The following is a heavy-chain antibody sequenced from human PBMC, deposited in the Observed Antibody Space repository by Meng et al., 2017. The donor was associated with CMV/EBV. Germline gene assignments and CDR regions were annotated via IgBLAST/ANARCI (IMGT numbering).Heavy chain of an antibody. CDR2: IIPILGIA. D-gene: IGHD2-2*01. Sequence: SVKVSCKASGGTFSSYAISWVRQAPGQGLEWMGGIIPILGIANYAQKFQGRVTITADKSTSTAYMELSSLRSEDTAVYYCARGGYCSSTSCRDYYYYGMDVWGRGTTVTVSS. V-gene: IGHV1-69*10. CDR3: ARGGYCSSTSCRDYYYYGMDV. CDR1: GGTFSSYA. J-gene: IGHJ6*02.